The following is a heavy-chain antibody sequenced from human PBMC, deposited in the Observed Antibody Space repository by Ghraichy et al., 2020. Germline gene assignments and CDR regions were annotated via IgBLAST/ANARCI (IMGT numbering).Heavy chain of an antibody. J-gene: IGHJ4*02. D-gene: IGHD1-26*01. CDR1: GGSITSYY. V-gene: IGHV4-59*01. CDR3: ARVTSGNYIDY. CDR2: FYYSGST. Sequence: ESLNISCTVSGGSITSYYRSWIRQPPGKGLEWIGYFYYSGSTNYNPSLKSRVTISVDMSKNQFSLKVNSVTPADTAVYYCARVTSGNYIDYWGQGTLVTVSS.